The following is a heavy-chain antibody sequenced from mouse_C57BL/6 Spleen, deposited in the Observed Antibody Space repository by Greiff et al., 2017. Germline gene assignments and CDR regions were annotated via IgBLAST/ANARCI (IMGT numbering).Heavy chain of an antibody. J-gene: IGHJ2*01. CDR3: ARGMVTTYFDY. CDR2: IDPSDSYT. CDR1: GYTFTSYW. D-gene: IGHD2-2*01. V-gene: IGHV1-69*01. Sequence: QVQLQQPGAELVMPGASVKLSCKASGYTFTSYWMHWVKQRPGQGLEWIGEIDPSDSYTNYTQKFKGKTTLTVDKSSSTAYMQLSSLTSEDSAVYYCARGMVTTYFDYWGKGTTLTVSS.